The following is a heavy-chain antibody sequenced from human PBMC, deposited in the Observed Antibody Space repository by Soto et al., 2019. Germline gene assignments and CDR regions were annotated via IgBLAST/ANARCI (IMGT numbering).Heavy chain of an antibody. CDR2: IYYSGST. Sequence: QLQLQESGPGLVKPSETLSLTCTVSGGSISSSSYYWGWIRQPPGKGLEWIGSIYYSGSTYYNPSRKSRVTIPVDTSKNQFSLKLSSVTAADTAVYYCARALGYCSGGSCYGPYFDYWGQGTLVTASS. CDR1: GGSISSSSYY. CDR3: ARALGYCSGGSCYGPYFDY. D-gene: IGHD2-15*01. J-gene: IGHJ4*02. V-gene: IGHV4-39*01.